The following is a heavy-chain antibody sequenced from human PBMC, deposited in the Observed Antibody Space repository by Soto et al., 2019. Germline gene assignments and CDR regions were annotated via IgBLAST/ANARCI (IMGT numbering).Heavy chain of an antibody. Sequence: PSETLALTCAASGGSISSSNWWSWVRQPPGKGLEWIGEIYHSGSTNYNPSLKSRVTISVDKSKNQFSLKLSSVTAADTAVYYCASIGIAVSGNPSYFDYWGQGTLVTVSS. CDR1: GGSISSSNW. J-gene: IGHJ4*02. D-gene: IGHD6-19*01. V-gene: IGHV4-4*02. CDR2: IYHSGST. CDR3: ASIGIAVSGNPSYFDY.